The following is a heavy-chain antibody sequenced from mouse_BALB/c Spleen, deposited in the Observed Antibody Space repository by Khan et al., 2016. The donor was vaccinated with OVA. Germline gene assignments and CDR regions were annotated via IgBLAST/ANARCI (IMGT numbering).Heavy chain of an antibody. CDR3: ASELGRYYALDY. V-gene: IGHV3-2*02. Sequence: EVQLQESGPGLVKPSQSLSLTCTVTGYSITSDYAWNWIRQFPGNKLEWMGYISYSGSTTYNPSLKSRISITRDTSKAQIFLQLKTVTAEDTATYYCASELGRYYALDYGGQGTSVTVSS. J-gene: IGHJ4*01. CDR1: GYSITSDYA. CDR2: ISYSGST. D-gene: IGHD4-1*01.